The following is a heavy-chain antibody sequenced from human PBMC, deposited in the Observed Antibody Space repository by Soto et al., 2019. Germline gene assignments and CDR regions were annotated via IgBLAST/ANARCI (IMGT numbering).Heavy chain of an antibody. V-gene: IGHV1-8*01. CDR2: MNPNSGNT. Sequence: QVQLVQSGAEVKKPGASVKVSCKASGYTFTSFDINWVRQATGQGLEWMGWMNPNSGNTGYAQKFQGRVTMTRNTSISTAYMELRSLRSEDTAVYFCARKYSWYDYTGNADYWGQGTLVTVSS. CDR1: GYTFTSFD. CDR3: ARKYSWYDYTGNADY. J-gene: IGHJ4*02. D-gene: IGHD5-12*01.